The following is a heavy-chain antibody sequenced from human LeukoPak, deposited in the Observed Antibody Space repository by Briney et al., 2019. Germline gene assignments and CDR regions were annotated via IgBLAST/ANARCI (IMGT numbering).Heavy chain of an antibody. Sequence: ASVTVSCKASGYTFTNYGITWVRQAPGQGLEWMGWVSGNNGHTKYAQTLQGRVTMTKDTSTNTAYMELRSLRSDATAVYYCARGHLLSLDYWGQGTLVTVSS. CDR3: ARGHLLSLDY. CDR2: VSGNNGHT. V-gene: IGHV1-18*04. CDR1: GYTFTNYG. J-gene: IGHJ4*02.